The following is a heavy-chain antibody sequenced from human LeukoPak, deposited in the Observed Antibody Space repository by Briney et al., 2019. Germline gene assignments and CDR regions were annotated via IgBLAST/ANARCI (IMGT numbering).Heavy chain of an antibody. Sequence: HGESLQISCKGSGYSFTSYWIGWVRQMPGKGLEWMGIIYPGDSDTRYSPSFQGQVTISADKSISTAYLQWSSLKASDTAMYYCATSTNYYGSSEYYFDYWGQGTLVTVSS. CDR1: GYSFTSYW. CDR3: ATSTNYYGSSEYYFDY. D-gene: IGHD3-22*01. J-gene: IGHJ4*02. CDR2: IYPGDSDT. V-gene: IGHV5-51*01.